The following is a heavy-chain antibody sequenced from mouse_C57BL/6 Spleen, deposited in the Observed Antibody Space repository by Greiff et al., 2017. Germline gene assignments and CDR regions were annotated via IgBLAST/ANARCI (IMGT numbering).Heavy chain of an antibody. CDR3: ARSYYYGSSYEFAY. D-gene: IGHD1-1*01. V-gene: IGHV1-55*01. CDR2: IYPGSGST. J-gene: IGHJ3*01. Sequence: VQLQQPGAELVKPGASVKMSCKASGYTFTSYWITWVKKRPGPGLEWIGDIYPGSGSTNYNEKFKSKATLTVDTSSSTAYMQLSSLTSEDSAVYYCARSYYYGSSYEFAYWGQGTLVTVSA. CDR1: GYTFTSYW.